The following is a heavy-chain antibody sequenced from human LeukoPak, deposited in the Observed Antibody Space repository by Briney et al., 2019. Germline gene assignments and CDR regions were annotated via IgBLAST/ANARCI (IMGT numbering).Heavy chain of an antibody. CDR1: GFTFSSYS. CDR2: ISSSSSYI. Sequence: GGSLRLSCAASGFTFSSYSMNWVRQAPGKGLEWVSSISSSSSYIYYADSVKGRFTISRDNAKNSLYLQMNSLRAEDTAVYYCAGVGYSGYDGASFDYWGQGTLVTVSS. V-gene: IGHV3-21*01. J-gene: IGHJ4*02. CDR3: AGVGYSGYDGASFDY. D-gene: IGHD5-12*01.